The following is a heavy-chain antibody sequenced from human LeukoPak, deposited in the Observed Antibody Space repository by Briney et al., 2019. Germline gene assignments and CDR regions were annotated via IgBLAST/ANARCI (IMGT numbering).Heavy chain of an antibody. D-gene: IGHD6-19*01. Sequence: GGSLRLSCAASGFTFSSYSMNWVRQAPGKGLEWVSYISSSISVIYYADSVKGRFTVSRDNAKNSLYLQMNSLRDEDTAVYYCARDQYSGHWYYALDIWGQGTMVTVSS. CDR3: ARDQYSGHWYYALDI. J-gene: IGHJ3*02. V-gene: IGHV3-48*02. CDR1: GFTFSSYS. CDR2: ISSSISVI.